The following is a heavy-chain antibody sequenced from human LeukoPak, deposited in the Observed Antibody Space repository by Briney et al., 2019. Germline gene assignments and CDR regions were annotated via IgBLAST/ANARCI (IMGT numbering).Heavy chain of an antibody. CDR2: INHSGST. J-gene: IGHJ6*02. CDR3: TRYDFWSGYPVGSYYYGMDV. CDR1: GGSFSGYY. D-gene: IGHD3-3*01. Sequence: SETLSLTCAVYGGSFSGYYWSWIRQPPGKGLEWIGEINHSGSTNYNPSLKSRVTISVDTSKNQFSLKLSSVTAADTAVYYCTRYDFWSGYPVGSYYYGMDVWGQGTTVTVSS. V-gene: IGHV4-34*01.